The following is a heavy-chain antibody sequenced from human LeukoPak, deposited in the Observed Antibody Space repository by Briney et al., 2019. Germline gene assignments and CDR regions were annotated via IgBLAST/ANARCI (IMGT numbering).Heavy chain of an antibody. CDR2: VHLNGAT. CDR3: TRESGAFSHFGF. Sequence: PSGTLSLTCAVSGGSITTTNWWSWVRQPPGKGLEWVGEVHLNGATNYNPSLESRFSMSIDKSNNHLSLEVTSVTAADTAMYYCTRESGAFSHFGFWGQGTLVTVSS. D-gene: IGHD1-26*01. V-gene: IGHV4-4*02. CDR1: GGSITTTNW. J-gene: IGHJ4*02.